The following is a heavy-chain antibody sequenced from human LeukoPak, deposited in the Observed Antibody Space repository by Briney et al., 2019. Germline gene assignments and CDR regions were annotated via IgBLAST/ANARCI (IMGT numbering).Heavy chain of an antibody. Sequence: GESLKISCKGSGDTFNNDWIAWVRQMPAKGLEWMGIVYPDASKTKYNPSFQGQVTISADKSTTTAYLQWSSLRASDTAIYYCARQMGGTTSVNWFDPWGQGTLVTVSS. CDR2: VYPDASKT. J-gene: IGHJ5*02. CDR1: GDTFNNDW. V-gene: IGHV5-51*01. CDR3: ARQMGGTTSVNWFDP. D-gene: IGHD1-1*01.